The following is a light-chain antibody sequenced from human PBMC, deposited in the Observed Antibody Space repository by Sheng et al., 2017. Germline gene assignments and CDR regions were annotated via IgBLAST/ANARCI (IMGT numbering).Light chain of an antibody. CDR1: QSISSW. CDR3: QQYYNYPPLT. V-gene: IGKV1-5*03. Sequence: DIQMTQSPSTLSASVGDRVTITCRASQSISSWLAWYQQKPGKAPKLLIYKASSLESGVPSRFSGSGSGTEFTLTISSLQPDDFATYYCQQYYNYPPLTFGGGTKVGDQ. CDR2: KAS. J-gene: IGKJ4*01.